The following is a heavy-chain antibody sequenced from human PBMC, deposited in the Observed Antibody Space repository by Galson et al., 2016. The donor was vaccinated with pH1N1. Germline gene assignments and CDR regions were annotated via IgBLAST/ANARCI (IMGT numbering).Heavy chain of an antibody. Sequence: SVKVSCKASGGTFSSFGISWVRQAPGQGLEWMGGIIGMFATTNYAQKFQGRVTITADELTSTAYMDLSSLTSEDTAVYYSARSPGYMVTALDNWGHGTLVTVSS. CDR1: GGTFSSFG. J-gene: IGHJ4*01. V-gene: IGHV1-69*13. CDR2: IIGMFATT. CDR3: ARSPGYMVTALDN. D-gene: IGHD2-21*02.